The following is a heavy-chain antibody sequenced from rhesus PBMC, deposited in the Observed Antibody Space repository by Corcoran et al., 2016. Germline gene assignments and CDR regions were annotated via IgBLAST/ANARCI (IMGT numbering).Heavy chain of an antibody. V-gene: IGHV4-160*01. Sequence: QVQLQESGPGLVKPSETLSLTCAVSGGSISSNYWSWIRQPPGKGLEWIGRISGSGGSTDYNPSLKSRVTISTDTSKNQFSLKLSSVTAADMAVYYCARATYSGYSYVDWYFDLWGPGTPITISS. D-gene: IGHD5-24*01. CDR1: GGSISSNY. CDR2: ISGSGGST. J-gene: IGHJ2*01. CDR3: ARATYSGYSYVDWYFDL.